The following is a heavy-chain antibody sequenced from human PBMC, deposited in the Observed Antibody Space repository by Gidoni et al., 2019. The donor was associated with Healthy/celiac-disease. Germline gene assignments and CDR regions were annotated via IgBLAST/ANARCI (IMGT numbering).Heavy chain of an antibody. J-gene: IGHJ4*02. CDR3: ARALIVGATNFDY. CDR1: GLTVSSYA. D-gene: IGHD1-26*01. Sequence: QVQLVESGGGVVQPGRSLRLSCAASGLTVSSYARHWVRQAPGKGLEGVAVISYDGSNKYYADSVKGRFTISRDNSKNTLYLQMNSLRAEDTAVYYCARALIVGATNFDYWGQGTLVTVSS. CDR2: ISYDGSNK. V-gene: IGHV3-30*01.